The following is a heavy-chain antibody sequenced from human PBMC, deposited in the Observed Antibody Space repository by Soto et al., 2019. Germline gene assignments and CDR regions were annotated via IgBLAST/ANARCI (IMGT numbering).Heavy chain of an antibody. Sequence: PGGSLRLSCAASGFTFSSYAMSWVRQAPGKGLEWVSAISGSGGSTYYADSVKGRFTISRDNSKNTLYLQMNSLRAEDTAVYYCAKFPIVVVTSYYFDYWGQGTLVTVYS. CDR2: ISGSGGST. J-gene: IGHJ4*02. V-gene: IGHV3-23*01. CDR1: GFTFSSYA. CDR3: AKFPIVVVTSYYFDY. D-gene: IGHD3-22*01.